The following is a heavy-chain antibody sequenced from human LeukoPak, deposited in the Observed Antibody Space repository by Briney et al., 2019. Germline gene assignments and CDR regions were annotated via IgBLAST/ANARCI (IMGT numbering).Heavy chain of an antibody. J-gene: IGHJ4*02. D-gene: IGHD4-17*01. V-gene: IGHV3-23*01. CDR1: GFTFSSYA. CDR3: AKGIHGDYGGLDY. Sequence: GGSLRLSCAASGFTFSSYAMNGVRQAPGKGLEGVSKIINNGGSTYYADSVKGRFTISRDNSKNTLYLQMNSLRVGDTAVYYCAKGIHGDYGGLDYWGQGTVVIVSS. CDR2: IINNGGST.